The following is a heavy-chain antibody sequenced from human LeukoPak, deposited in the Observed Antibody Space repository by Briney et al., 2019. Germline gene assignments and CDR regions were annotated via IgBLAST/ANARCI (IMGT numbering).Heavy chain of an antibody. CDR2: IYYSGST. Sequence: SSETLSLTCTVSGGSISIYYWSWIRQPPGKGLEWIGYIYYSGSTNYNPSLKSRVTISVDTSKNQFSLKLSSVTAADTAVYYCARVLAGYYYYYMDVWGKGTTVTVSS. CDR1: GGSISIYY. V-gene: IGHV4-59*01. J-gene: IGHJ6*03. CDR3: ARVLAGYYYYYMDV.